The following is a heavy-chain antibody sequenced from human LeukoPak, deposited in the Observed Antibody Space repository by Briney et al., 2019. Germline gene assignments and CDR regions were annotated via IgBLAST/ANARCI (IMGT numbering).Heavy chain of an antibody. D-gene: IGHD3-10*01. J-gene: IGHJ5*02. CDR3: ATRVLWFGELGWFDP. CDR1: GYTLTELS. V-gene: IGHV1-24*01. Sequence: ASVMVSCKVSGYTLTELSMHWVRQAPGKGLEWMGGFDPEDGETIYAQKFQGRVTMTEDTSTDTAYMELSSLRSEDTAVYYCATRVLWFGELGWFDPWGQGTLVTVSS. CDR2: FDPEDGET.